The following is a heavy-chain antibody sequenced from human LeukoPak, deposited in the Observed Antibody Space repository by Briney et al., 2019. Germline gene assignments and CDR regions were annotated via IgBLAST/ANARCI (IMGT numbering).Heavy chain of an antibody. CDR3: TRGSRGMDFDY. V-gene: IGHV4-4*07. CDR1: GGSISSYY. Sequence: SETLSLTCTVPGGSISSYYWSWIRQPAGKGLEWFGRIYTSGSPNYNPSLKSRVTMSVDTSKNQFSLKLSSVTAADTAVYYCTRGSRGMDFDYWGQGTLVTVSS. J-gene: IGHJ4*02. CDR2: IYTSGSP. D-gene: IGHD2-8*01.